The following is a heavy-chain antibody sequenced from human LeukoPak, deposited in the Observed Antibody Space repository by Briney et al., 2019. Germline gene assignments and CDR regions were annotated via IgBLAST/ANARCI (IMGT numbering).Heavy chain of an antibody. D-gene: IGHD2-15*01. CDR1: GGSISSGSYY. V-gene: IGHV4-61*02. CDR3: ARDRPVGWFDP. CDR2: IYTSGST. J-gene: IGHJ5*02. Sequence: PSETLSLTCTVSGGSISSGSYYWSWIRQPAGKGLEWIGRIYTSGSTNYNPSLKSRVNISVDTSKNQFSLKLSSVTAADTAVYYCARDRPVGWFDPWGQGTLVTVSS.